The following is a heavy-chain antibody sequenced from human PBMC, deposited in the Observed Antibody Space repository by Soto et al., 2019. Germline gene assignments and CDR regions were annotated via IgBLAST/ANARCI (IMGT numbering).Heavy chain of an antibody. D-gene: IGHD3-3*01. CDR1: GYTFTSYD. CDR2: MNPNSGNT. CDR3: ARGGRPRYDFWSGYYSNWFDP. V-gene: IGHV1-8*01. Sequence: ASVKVSCKASGYTFTSYDINWVRQATGQGLEGMGWMNPNSGNTGYAQKFQGRVTMTRNTSISTAYMELSSLRSEDTAVYYCARGGRPRYDFWSGYYSNWFDPWGQGTLVTVSS. J-gene: IGHJ5*02.